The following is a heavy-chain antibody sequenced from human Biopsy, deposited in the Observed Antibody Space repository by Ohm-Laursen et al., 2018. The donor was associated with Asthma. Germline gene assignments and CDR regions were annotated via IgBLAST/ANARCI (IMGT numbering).Heavy chain of an antibody. J-gene: IGHJ5*02. D-gene: IGHD4-17*01. CDR1: GGSINIGDYY. CDR2: IYYSGST. CDR3: ARTTYGDEGFDP. Sequence: TLSLTCTVSGGSINIGDYYWSWIRQHPVTGLEWIGYIYYSGSTYYNPSLKSRVSISLDTSKNQFSLSLTSVTAADTAVYYCARTTYGDEGFDPWGQGTLVTVSS. V-gene: IGHV4-31*03.